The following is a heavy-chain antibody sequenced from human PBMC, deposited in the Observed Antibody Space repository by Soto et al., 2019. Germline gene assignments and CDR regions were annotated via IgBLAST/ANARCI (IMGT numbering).Heavy chain of an antibody. Sequence: ASVKVSCKASGYTFTGYYMHWVRQAPGQGLEWMGWSNPNSGGTNYAQKFQGRVTTNRDTSIRTAYMEVRRLRSYDTAVYYCARVAAVAGPLDYWGQGTLVTVSS. V-gene: IGHV1-2*02. D-gene: IGHD6-19*01. CDR3: ARVAAVAGPLDY. J-gene: IGHJ4*02. CDR1: GYTFTGYY. CDR2: SNPNSGGT.